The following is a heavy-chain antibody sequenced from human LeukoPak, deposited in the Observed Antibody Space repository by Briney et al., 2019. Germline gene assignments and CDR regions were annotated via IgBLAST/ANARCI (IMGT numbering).Heavy chain of an antibody. CDR1: GGTFSSYA. V-gene: IGHV1-69*13. D-gene: IGHD2-8*01. CDR3: ARDLDCTNGVCYTGYYFDY. CDR2: IIPIFGTA. J-gene: IGHJ4*02. Sequence: ASVKVSCKASGGTFSSYAISWVRQAPGQGLEWMGGIIPIFGTANYAQKFQGRVTITADESTSTAYMELSSMRSEDTAVYYCARDLDCTNGVCYTGYYFDYWGQGTLVTVSS.